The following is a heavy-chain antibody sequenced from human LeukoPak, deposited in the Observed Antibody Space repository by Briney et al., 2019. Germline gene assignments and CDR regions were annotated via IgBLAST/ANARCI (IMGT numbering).Heavy chain of an antibody. CDR2: INPNSGGT. CDR3: ARGQSSGWYPGAFDI. V-gene: IGHV1-2*02. Sequence: GASVKVSCKASGYTFTGYYMHWVRQAPGQGLEWMGWINPNSGGTNYVQKFQGRVTMTRDTSISTAYMELNRLRSDDTAVYYCARGQSSGWYPGAFDIWGQGTMVTVSS. J-gene: IGHJ3*02. D-gene: IGHD6-19*01. CDR1: GYTFTGYY.